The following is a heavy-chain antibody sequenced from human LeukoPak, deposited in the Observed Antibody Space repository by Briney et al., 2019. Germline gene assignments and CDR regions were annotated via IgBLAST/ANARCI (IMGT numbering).Heavy chain of an antibody. J-gene: IGHJ6*04. CDR3: ARGWYASVWGSYRYRYGMDV. CDR1: GFTFSSYC. CDR2: IKQDGSEK. V-gene: IGHV3-7*03. Sequence: GGSLRLSCAASGFTFSSYCMSWVRQAPGGRLEWVANIKQDGSEKYYVDSVKSRFTISRDNATNSLYLQMNTMRAEDTGVYYCARGWYASVWGSYRYRYGMDVWGKGTTVTVSS. D-gene: IGHD3-16*02.